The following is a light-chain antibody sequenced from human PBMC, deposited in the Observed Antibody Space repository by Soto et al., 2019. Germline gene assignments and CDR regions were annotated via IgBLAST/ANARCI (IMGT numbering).Light chain of an antibody. CDR1: HSVSSTY. CDR3: QQYGSSPPYT. J-gene: IGKJ2*01. CDR2: GAS. Sequence: EIVLTQSPGTLSLSPGEGATLSCRASHSVSSTYLAWYQQKPGQAPRLLIYGASSRATGIPDRFSGSGSGTYFTLTISRLEPEDFAVYYCQQYGSSPPYTFGQGTKLEIK. V-gene: IGKV3-20*01.